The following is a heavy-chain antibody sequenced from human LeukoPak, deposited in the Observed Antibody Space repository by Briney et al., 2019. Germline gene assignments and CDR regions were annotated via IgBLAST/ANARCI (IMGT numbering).Heavy chain of an antibody. Sequence: SVKVSCKASGGTFSSYTISWVRQAPGQGLEWMGRIIPILGIANYAQKFQGRVTITADKSTSTAYMELSSLRSEDTAVYCCARGSPQNYYDSSGYKGGFDYWGQGTLVTVSS. CDR1: GGTFSSYT. D-gene: IGHD3-22*01. V-gene: IGHV1-69*02. CDR3: ARGSPQNYYDSSGYKGGFDY. CDR2: IIPILGIA. J-gene: IGHJ4*02.